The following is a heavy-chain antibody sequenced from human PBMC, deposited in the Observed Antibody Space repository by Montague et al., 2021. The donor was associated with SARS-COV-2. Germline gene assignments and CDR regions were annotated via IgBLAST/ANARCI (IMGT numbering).Heavy chain of an antibody. CDR1: GGSISSSNW. Sequence: SETLSLTCAVSGGSISSSNWRSWVRQPPGKGLEWIGEIYHSGNTNYNPSLQSRLTISVDKSKNQFSLRLGSVTAADTAVYYCARSSIHGAHRFDYWGQGTLVTVSS. J-gene: IGHJ4*02. CDR3: ARSSIHGAHRFDY. D-gene: IGHD3-10*01. CDR2: IYHSGNT. V-gene: IGHV4-4*02.